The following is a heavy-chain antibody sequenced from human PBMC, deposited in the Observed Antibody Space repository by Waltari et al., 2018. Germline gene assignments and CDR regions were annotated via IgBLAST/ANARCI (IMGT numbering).Heavy chain of an antibody. D-gene: IGHD6-6*01. J-gene: IGHJ5*02. CDR1: GGSISSGDYY. CDR2: IYYSGST. Sequence: QVQLQESGPGLVKRSQTMSLTCTVSGGSISSGDYYWSWIRQSPGKGLEWIGYIYYSGSTNYNPSLKSRVTISVDTSKNQFSLNLSSVTAADTAVYFCARYSWSYSGSSAINWFDPWGQGTLVTVSS. CDR3: ARYSWSYSGSSAINWFDP. V-gene: IGHV4-30-4*08.